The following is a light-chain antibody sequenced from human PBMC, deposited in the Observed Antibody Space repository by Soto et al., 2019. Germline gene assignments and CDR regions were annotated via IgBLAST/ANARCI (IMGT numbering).Light chain of an antibody. CDR1: QGIRND. Sequence: DVQLTQSPSSLSASVGDRVTITCRTSQGIRNDLGWYQQRPGKTPKRLIYLASNLQSRVPSRFSCSGSGTEFNLTISSLQPEDFATYYCLQHNSYPLTFGPGTKVYIK. V-gene: IGKV1-17*01. CDR2: LAS. J-gene: IGKJ3*01. CDR3: LQHNSYPLT.